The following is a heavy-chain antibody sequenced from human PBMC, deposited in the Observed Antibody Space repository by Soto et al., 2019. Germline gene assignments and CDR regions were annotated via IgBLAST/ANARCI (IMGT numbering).Heavy chain of an antibody. CDR2: IYYSGST. CDR3: ARYSGYEGLRFDP. Sequence: QVQLQESGPGLVKPSQTLSLTCTVSGGSISSGDYYWSWIRQPPGKGLEWIGYIYYSGSTYYNPSLKRRDTTSLDTSTHQFSPNLSSGTAADTAVYYCARYSGYEGLRFDPWGQGTLVTVSS. D-gene: IGHD5-12*01. CDR1: GGSISSGDYY. V-gene: IGHV4-30-4*01. J-gene: IGHJ5*02.